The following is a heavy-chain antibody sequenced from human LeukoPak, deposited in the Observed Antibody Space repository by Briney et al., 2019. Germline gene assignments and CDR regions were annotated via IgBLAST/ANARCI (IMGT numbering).Heavy chain of an antibody. J-gene: IGHJ5*02. CDR3: ARLVSYYYGSENWFDP. CDR2: MSYSGGT. CDR1: GFTFSSYG. V-gene: IGHV4-39*01. D-gene: IGHD3-10*01. Sequence: GSLRLSCAASGFTFSSYGMHWVRQAPGKGLEWIGTMSYSGGTYYNPSLKSRVTISVDTSKNQFSLKLSSVTAADTAVYYCARLVSYYYGSENWFDPWGQGTLVTVSS.